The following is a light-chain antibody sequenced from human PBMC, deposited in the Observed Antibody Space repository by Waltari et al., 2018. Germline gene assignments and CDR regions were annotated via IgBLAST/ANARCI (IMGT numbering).Light chain of an antibody. Sequence: EIVMTQSPDTLSVSPGESATLSCRASQSVDSNLAWYQQKPGQAPRLLICGASTRAAGIPARFIGSGSGTEFTLTISSLQSEDFAVYYCQQYNNWPPWTFGQGTK. CDR3: QQYNNWPPWT. CDR2: GAS. V-gene: IGKV3-15*01. J-gene: IGKJ1*01. CDR1: QSVDSN.